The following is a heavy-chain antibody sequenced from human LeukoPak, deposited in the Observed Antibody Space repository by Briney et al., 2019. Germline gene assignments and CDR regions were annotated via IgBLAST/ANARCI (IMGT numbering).Heavy chain of an antibody. Sequence: GESLKISCKGSGYSFTSYWIGWVRQMPGKGLEWMGIIYPGDSDTRYSPSFQGQVTISADKSISTAYLQWSSLKASDTAMYYCARAIRGSYYGSYFDYWGQGTLVTVSS. CDR3: ARAIRGSYYGSYFDY. D-gene: IGHD1-26*01. CDR1: GYSFTSYW. CDR2: IYPGDSDT. J-gene: IGHJ4*02. V-gene: IGHV5-51*01.